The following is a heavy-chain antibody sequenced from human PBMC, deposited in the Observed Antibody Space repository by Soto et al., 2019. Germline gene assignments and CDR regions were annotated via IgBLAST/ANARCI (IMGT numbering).Heavy chain of an antibody. Sequence: LSLTCTVSGDSVSSSSYYWAWIRQPPGTGLEWIATIYYSGNTYYNPSLKSRVTISVDTSKNQFSLKLSSVTAADTAVYFCARLHYDTYFDYWGQGTPVTVSS. CDR1: GDSVSSSSYY. CDR3: ARLHYDTYFDY. J-gene: IGHJ4*02. CDR2: IYYSGNT. V-gene: IGHV4-39*01. D-gene: IGHD3-16*01.